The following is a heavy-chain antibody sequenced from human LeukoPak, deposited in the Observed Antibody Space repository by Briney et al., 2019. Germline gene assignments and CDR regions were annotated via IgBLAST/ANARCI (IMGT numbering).Heavy chain of an antibody. Sequence: GGSLRLSCAASGFTFSSYAMSWVRQAPGKGLEWVSGISGSGGSTYCADSVKGRFTISRDNSKNTLYLQMNSLRAEDTAVYYCAKDGGSGWYYYFDYWGQGTLVTVSS. D-gene: IGHD6-19*01. CDR3: AKDGGSGWYYYFDY. CDR1: GFTFSSYA. CDR2: ISGSGGST. J-gene: IGHJ4*02. V-gene: IGHV3-23*01.